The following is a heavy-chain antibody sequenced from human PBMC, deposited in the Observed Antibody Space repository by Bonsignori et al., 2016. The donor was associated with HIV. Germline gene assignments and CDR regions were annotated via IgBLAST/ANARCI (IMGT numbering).Heavy chain of an antibody. CDR1: GFTFSAYN. CDR2: ISSGSSTI. J-gene: IGHJ6*03. D-gene: IGHD1-7*01. V-gene: IGHV3-48*02. CDR3: ARNYRAYVPDYMDV. Sequence: GESLKISCAASGFTFSAYNMNWVRQAPGKGLECISYISSGSSTIYYADSVKGRFTISRDNAKNSLYLQMNSLRDDDTAVYYCARNYRAYVPDYMDVWGKGTTVTVSS.